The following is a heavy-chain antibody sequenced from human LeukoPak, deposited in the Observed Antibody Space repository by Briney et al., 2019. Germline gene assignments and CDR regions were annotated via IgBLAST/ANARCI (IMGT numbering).Heavy chain of an antibody. D-gene: IGHD2/OR15-2a*01. CDR1: GGSISSGGYY. CDR2: IYHSGST. Sequence: SQTLSLTCTVSGGSISSGGYYWSWIRQPPGKGLEWIGYIYHSGSTYYNPSLKSRVTISVDRSKNQLSLKLLSVTAADTSLYYCARSRNCRFYYWGQGTLVTVSS. V-gene: IGHV4-30-2*01. J-gene: IGHJ4*02. CDR3: ARSRNCRFYY.